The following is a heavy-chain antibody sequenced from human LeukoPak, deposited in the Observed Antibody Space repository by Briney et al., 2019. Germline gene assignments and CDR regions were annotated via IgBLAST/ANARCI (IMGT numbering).Heavy chain of an antibody. CDR3: ARRGYYDSSGYYNFDY. V-gene: IGHV5-51*01. J-gene: IGHJ4*02. D-gene: IGHD3-22*01. CDR2: IYPGGSDT. CDR1: GYRFTNYW. Sequence: GESLKISCKGSGYRFTNYWIAWVRQMPGKGLEWMGIIYPGGSDTRYSPSFQGQVTISADKSISTAYLQWSSLKASDTAMYYCARRGYYDSSGYYNFDYWGQGTLVTVSS.